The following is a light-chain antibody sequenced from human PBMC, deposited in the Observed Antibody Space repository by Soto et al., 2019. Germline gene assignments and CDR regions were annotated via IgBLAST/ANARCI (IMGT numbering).Light chain of an antibody. J-gene: IGLJ1*01. V-gene: IGLV2-14*01. CDR2: DVS. CDR3: SSYTSSGTRV. CDR1: SSDVGAYNY. Sequence: QSVLPQPASLSGSPGQSITISCTGSSSDVGAYNYVSWYQQLPGKAPKITIYDVSNRPSGVSNRFSGSKSGNTASLAISGLQAEDEAYYYCSSYTSSGTRVFGSGTKVTVL.